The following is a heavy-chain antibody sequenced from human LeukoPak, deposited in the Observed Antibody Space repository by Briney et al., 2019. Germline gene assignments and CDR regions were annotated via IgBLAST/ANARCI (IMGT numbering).Heavy chain of an antibody. Sequence: GGSLRLSCAASGFTFNNYAMSWVRQAPGRGLEWVSYISYSGSTTSYADSVKGRFTISRDNAKNSLYLQMNSLRAEDTAVYYCARAGPPAFDPWGQGTLVTVSS. CDR1: GFTFNNYA. J-gene: IGHJ5*02. CDR2: ISYSGSTT. CDR3: ARAGPPAFDP. V-gene: IGHV3-11*04.